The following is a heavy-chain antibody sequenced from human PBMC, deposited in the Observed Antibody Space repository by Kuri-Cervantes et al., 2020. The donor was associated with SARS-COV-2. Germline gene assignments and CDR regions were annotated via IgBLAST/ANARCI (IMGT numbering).Heavy chain of an antibody. CDR1: GGSISSSSYY. CDR3: ARQGTIVVVPAALKTYFDY. V-gene: IGHV4-39*01. CDR2: IYYSGST. J-gene: IGHJ4*02. D-gene: IGHD2-2*01. Sequence: SETLSLTCTVSGGSISSSSYYWGWLRQTPGKGLEWIGSIYYSGSTYYNPSLKSRVTISVDTSKNQFSLKLSSVTAADTAVYYCARQGTIVVVPAALKTYFDYWGQGTLVTVSS.